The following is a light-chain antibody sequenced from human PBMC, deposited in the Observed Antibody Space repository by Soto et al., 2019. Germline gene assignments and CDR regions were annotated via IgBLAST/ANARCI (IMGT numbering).Light chain of an antibody. J-gene: IGKJ3*01. CDR1: QSVSSY. CDR2: DAS. CDR3: QQRSNWPPA. Sequence: EIVLTQSPATLSLSPGERATLSCRASQSVSSYLAWYQQKPGQAPRLLIYDASNRATGIPARFSGSGSGTDFTLTISSLEPEDFAVYYCQQRSNWPPAIGPETKVDIK. V-gene: IGKV3-11*01.